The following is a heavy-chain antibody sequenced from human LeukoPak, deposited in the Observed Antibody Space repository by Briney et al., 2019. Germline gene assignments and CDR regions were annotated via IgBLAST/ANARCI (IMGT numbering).Heavy chain of an antibody. Sequence: GGSLRLSCAASGFTFSSYGMHWVRQAPGKGLEWVAVISYDGSNKYYADSVKGRFTISRDNSKNTLYLQMNSLRAEDTAVYYCAKESGSGDYDSLHFDYWGQGILVTVSS. D-gene: IGHD4-17*01. V-gene: IGHV3-30*18. CDR2: ISYDGSNK. CDR1: GFTFSSYG. J-gene: IGHJ4*02. CDR3: AKESGSGDYDSLHFDY.